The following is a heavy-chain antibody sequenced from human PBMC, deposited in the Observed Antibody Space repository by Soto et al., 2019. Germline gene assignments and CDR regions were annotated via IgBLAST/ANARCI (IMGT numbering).Heavy chain of an antibody. Sequence: QVQLVQSGAEVKKPGASVKVSCKASGYTFTSYGISWVRQAPGQGVEWMGWISAYNGNTNYAQKLQGRVTMTTDTSARTGYMELGSRRSDDTAVDCCAGEPDYFDSWGQGTLGTVSS. V-gene: IGHV1-18*01. CDR3: AGEPDYFDS. CDR2: ISAYNGNT. J-gene: IGHJ4*02. CDR1: GYTFTSYG.